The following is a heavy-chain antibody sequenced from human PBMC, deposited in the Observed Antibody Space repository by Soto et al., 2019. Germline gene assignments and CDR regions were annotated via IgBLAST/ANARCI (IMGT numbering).Heavy chain of an antibody. CDR2: IIPIFGTA. J-gene: IGHJ6*02. CDR1: GGTFSSYA. Sequence: ASVKVSCKASGGTFSSYAISWVRQAPGQGLEWMGGIIPIFGTANYAQKFQGRVTITADESTSTAYMELSSLRSEDTAVYYCARGKGSRSSGRYYYYYGMAVWGQGTTVTVSS. V-gene: IGHV1-69*13. D-gene: IGHD6-6*01. CDR3: ARGKGSRSSGRYYYYYGMAV.